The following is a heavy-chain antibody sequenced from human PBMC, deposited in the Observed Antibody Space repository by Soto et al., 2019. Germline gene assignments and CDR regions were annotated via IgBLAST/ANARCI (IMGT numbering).Heavy chain of an antibody. CDR3: ARESIAARRRKRGVFWFDP. V-gene: IGHV1-69*13. J-gene: IGHJ5*02. CDR2: IIPIFGTA. D-gene: IGHD6-6*01. Sequence: ASVKVSCKASGGTFSSYAISWVRQAPGQGVEWMGGIIPIFGTANYAQKFQGRVTITADESTSTAYMELSSLRSEDTAVYYCARESIAARRRKRGVFWFDPWGQERWSPSPQ. CDR1: GGTFSSYA.